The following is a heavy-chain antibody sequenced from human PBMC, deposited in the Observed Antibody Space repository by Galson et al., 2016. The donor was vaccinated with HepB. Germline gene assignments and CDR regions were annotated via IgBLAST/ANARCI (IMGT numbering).Heavy chain of an antibody. Sequence: SLRLSCAASGFTFSNYAMSWVRQAPGKGPEWVSAISGLHGGTYYADSVKGRFTISRDDSKNTLYLQLNSLRAEDTAVYYCTKESPYGNFREYYCENWGLGTLVTVSS. CDR3: TKESPYGNFREYYCEN. CDR2: ISGLHGGT. D-gene: IGHD4-11*01. J-gene: IGHJ4*01. CDR1: GFTFSNYA. V-gene: IGHV3-23*01.